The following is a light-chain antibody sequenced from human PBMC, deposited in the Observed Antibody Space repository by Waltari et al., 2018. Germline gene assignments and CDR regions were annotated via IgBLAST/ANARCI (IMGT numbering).Light chain of an antibody. CDR2: KNN. CDR1: SPNIGMHT. Sequence: QSVLTQPPSASGTPGQRVTISCSGRSPNIGMHTVNWYQQLPGTAPKLLLYKNNQLPSGVSTRFSGSKSGNTASLTISGLRTEDEADYYCCSYAGGSAFVFGTGTKITVL. CDR3: CSYAGGSAFV. V-gene: IGLV1-44*01. J-gene: IGLJ1*01.